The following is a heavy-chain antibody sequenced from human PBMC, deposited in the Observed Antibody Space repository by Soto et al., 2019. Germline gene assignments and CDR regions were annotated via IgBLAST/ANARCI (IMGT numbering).Heavy chain of an antibody. J-gene: IGHJ6*02. D-gene: IGHD3-16*01. Sequence: SETLSLTCAVSGDSISSSNWWTWVRQSPGKGLEWIGETYHNGNTNYNPSMKSRVTISVDKSKNQFSLHLASVTAADTAVYYCARYPVWDYYYGLDVWGQGTTVTVSS. V-gene: IGHV4-4*02. CDR1: GDSISSSNW. CDR3: ARYPVWDYYYGLDV. CDR2: TYHNGNT.